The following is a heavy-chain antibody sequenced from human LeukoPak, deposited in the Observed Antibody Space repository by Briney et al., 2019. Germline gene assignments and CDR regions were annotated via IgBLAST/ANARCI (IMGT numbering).Heavy chain of an antibody. J-gene: IGHJ4*02. D-gene: IGHD2-2*01. CDR3: ARELSRTSCYDY. CDR1: GGTFSNYA. V-gene: IGHV1-69*04. Sequence: SVKVSCKASGGTFSNYAISWVRQAPGQGLEWMARIIPILGLSNYAQKFQGRVTITADKSTSTAYMELSSLRSEDTAVYYCARELSRTSCYDYWGQGTLVTVSS. CDR2: IIPILGLS.